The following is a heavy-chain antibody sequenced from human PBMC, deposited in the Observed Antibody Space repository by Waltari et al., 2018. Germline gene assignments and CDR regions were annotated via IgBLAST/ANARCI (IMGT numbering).Heavy chain of an antibody. J-gene: IGHJ5*02. CDR3: ASTGYSSGWYANWFDP. CDR2: IWYDGSNK. V-gene: IGHV3-33*08. Sequence: AASGFTFSSYGMHWVRQAPGKGLEWVAVIWYDGSNKYYVDSVKGRFTISRDNSKNTLYLQMNSLRAEDTAMYYCASTGYSSGWYANWFDPWGQGTLVTVSS. CDR1: GFTFSSYG. D-gene: IGHD6-19*01.